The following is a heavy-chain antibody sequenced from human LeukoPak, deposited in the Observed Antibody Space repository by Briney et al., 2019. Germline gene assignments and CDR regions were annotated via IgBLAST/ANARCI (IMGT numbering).Heavy chain of an antibody. CDR3: ARSLGYSIGSFDY. J-gene: IGHJ4*02. V-gene: IGHV4-30-2*01. D-gene: IGHD3-22*01. Sequence: SETLSLTCAVSGCSISSGGYSWSWIRQPPGKGLEWIGYIYHSGSTYYNPSLKSRVTISVDRSKNQFSLKLSSVTAADTAVYYCARSLGYSIGSFDYWGQGTLVTVSS. CDR2: IYHSGST. CDR1: GCSISSGGYS.